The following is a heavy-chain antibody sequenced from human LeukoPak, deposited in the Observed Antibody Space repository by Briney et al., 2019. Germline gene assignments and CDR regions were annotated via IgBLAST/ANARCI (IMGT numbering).Heavy chain of an antibody. D-gene: IGHD4-17*01. J-gene: IGHJ4*02. Sequence: ASVTVSCEASGYTLTSYGINWMRQAPGQGLEWMGWISTQSGNTNYAQKVQGRLTLTTDRSTNTAYMELRSLRSDDTAVYYCARGAYGDKWGQGTMVTVSS. CDR2: ISTQSGNT. CDR3: ARGAYGDK. V-gene: IGHV1-18*01. CDR1: GYTLTSYG.